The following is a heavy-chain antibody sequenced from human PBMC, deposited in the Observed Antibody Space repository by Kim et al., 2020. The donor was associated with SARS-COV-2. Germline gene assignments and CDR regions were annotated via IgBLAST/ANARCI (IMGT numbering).Heavy chain of an antibody. CDR3: ARGGSGTTKGIWGRWFDP. V-gene: IGHV1-69*01. Sequence: QGRVTITADESTSTAYMELSSLRSEDTAVYYCARGGSGTTKGIWGRWFDPWGQGTLVTVSS. J-gene: IGHJ5*02. D-gene: IGHD1-7*01.